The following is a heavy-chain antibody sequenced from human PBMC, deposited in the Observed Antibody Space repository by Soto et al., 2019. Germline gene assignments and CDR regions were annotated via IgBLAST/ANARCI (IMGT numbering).Heavy chain of an antibody. D-gene: IGHD4-4*01. CDR2: IYPDDSDV. V-gene: IGHV5-51*01. CDR1: GYDFTTFW. Sequence: GESLKISCKAAGYDFTTFWIAWVRQMPGRGLEWMGVIYPDDSDVTYSPSFQGQVTISADKSMTTAYLHWSSLRASDTATYYCARYRKAGWFDHWGQGTPVTVSS. J-gene: IGHJ5*02. CDR3: ARYRKAGWFDH.